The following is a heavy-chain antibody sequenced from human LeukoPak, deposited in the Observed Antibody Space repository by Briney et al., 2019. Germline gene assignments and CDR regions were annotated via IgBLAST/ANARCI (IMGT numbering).Heavy chain of an antibody. CDR3: ARGRKYNSSSWILKYYYYYGMDV. Sequence: PSETLSLTCTVSGGSISSSSYYWGWIRQPPGKGLEWIGSIYYSGSTYYNPSLKSRVTISVDTSKNQFSLKLSSVTAADTAVYYCARGRKYNSSSWILKYYYYYGMDVWGQGTTVTVSS. CDR1: GGSISSSSYY. CDR2: IYYSGST. V-gene: IGHV4-39*07. J-gene: IGHJ6*02. D-gene: IGHD6-13*01.